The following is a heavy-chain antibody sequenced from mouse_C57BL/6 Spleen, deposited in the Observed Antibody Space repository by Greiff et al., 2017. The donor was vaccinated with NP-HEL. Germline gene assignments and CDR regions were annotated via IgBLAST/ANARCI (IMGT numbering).Heavy chain of an antibody. D-gene: IGHD3-2*02. Sequence: EVQLQQSGPELVKPGASVKISCKASGYTFTDYYMNWVKQSHGKSLEWLGDINPNNGGTSYNQKFKGKATLTVDKSSSTAYMELRSLTSEDSAVYYCARRGSGHYYALDYWGQGTSVTVSS. CDR1: GYTFTDYY. CDR2: INPNNGGT. V-gene: IGHV1-26*01. J-gene: IGHJ4*01. CDR3: ARRGSGHYYALDY.